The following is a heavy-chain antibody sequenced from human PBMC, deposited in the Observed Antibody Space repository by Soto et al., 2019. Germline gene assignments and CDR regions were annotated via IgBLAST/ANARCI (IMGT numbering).Heavy chain of an antibody. D-gene: IGHD3-10*01. V-gene: IGHV3-9*01. Sequence: GGSLRLSCAASGFTFDDYAMHWVRQAPGKGLEWVSGISWNSGSIGYADSVKGRFTISRDNAKNSLYLQMNSLRAEDTALYYCAKDKRRSREYYFDYWGQGTLVTVSS. CDR1: GFTFDDYA. J-gene: IGHJ4*02. CDR3: AKDKRRSREYYFDY. CDR2: ISWNSGSI.